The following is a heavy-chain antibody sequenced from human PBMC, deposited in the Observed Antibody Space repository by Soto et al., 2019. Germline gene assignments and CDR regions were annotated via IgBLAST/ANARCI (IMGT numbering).Heavy chain of an antibody. CDR1: GVSISRGGSY. CDR2: IYYTGET. V-gene: IGHV4-31*03. D-gene: IGHD1-26*01. CDR3: ARSLVGAQSPTDS. J-gene: IGHJ4*02. Sequence: QVQLQESGPGLVKPSQTLSLTCTVSGVSISRGGSYWGWVRQHPGKGLEWVGYIYYTGETFFNPSLESRPTISADPSKKQFSLNLSSVTAADTAVYHCARSLVGAQSPTDSWGQGLLVTVSS.